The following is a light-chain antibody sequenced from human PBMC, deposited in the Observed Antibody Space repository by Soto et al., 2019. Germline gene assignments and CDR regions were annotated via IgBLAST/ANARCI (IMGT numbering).Light chain of an antibody. CDR3: HQYNNWPLWT. V-gene: IGKV3-15*01. Sequence: EIVMTQSPATLSVSPGERATLSCRASQRVSSNLAWYQQKPGQAPRLLIYGASTRATGIPARFSGSGSRTEFTLTISSLQSEDFAVYYCHQYNNWPLWTFGQGTKVEIK. J-gene: IGKJ1*01. CDR1: QRVSSN. CDR2: GAS.